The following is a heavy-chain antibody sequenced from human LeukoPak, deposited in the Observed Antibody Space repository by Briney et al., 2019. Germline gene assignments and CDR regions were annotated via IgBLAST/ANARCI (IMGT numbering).Heavy chain of an antibody. CDR3: ARGRYDILTGYDDAFDI. CDR2: IYYSGST. V-gene: IGHV4-31*03. CDR1: GGSISSGGCY. J-gene: IGHJ3*02. Sequence: PSETLSLTCTVSGGSISSGGCYWSWIRQHPGKGLEWIGYIYYSGSTYCNLSLKSRVTISVDTSKNQFSLKLSSVTAADTAVYHCARGRYDILTGYDDAFDIWGQGTMVTVSS. D-gene: IGHD3-9*01.